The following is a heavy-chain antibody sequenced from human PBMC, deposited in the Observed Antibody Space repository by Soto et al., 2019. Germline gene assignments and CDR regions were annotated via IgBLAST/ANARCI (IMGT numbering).Heavy chain of an antibody. D-gene: IGHD6-19*01. J-gene: IGHJ4*02. V-gene: IGHV3-33*01. CDR3: ARDSSGWYTADY. Sequence: WGSLRISCAASGFILSTYGMHWVRQAPGKGLEWVAVIWYDGSSKYYADSVKGRFTISRDNSKKTLHLQMNSLIAEDTAVYYCARDSSGWYTADYWGQGTLVTVSS. CDR2: IWYDGSSK. CDR1: GFILSTYG.